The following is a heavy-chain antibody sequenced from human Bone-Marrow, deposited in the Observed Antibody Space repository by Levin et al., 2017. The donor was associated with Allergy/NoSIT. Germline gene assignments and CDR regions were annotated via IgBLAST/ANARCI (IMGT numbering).Heavy chain of an antibody. CDR3: AKGLAWDGSVTTTFDH. Sequence: GGSLRLSCAASGFMFSSYAMTWVRQAPGKGLEWVSSITGSGDFTHYAESVKGRFTISRDNSKNTVCLQMTSLRAEDTAVYYCAKGLAWDGSVTTTFDHWGQGTLVTVSS. CDR1: GFMFSSYA. D-gene: IGHD4-17*01. J-gene: IGHJ4*02. V-gene: IGHV3-23*01. CDR2: ITGSGDFT.